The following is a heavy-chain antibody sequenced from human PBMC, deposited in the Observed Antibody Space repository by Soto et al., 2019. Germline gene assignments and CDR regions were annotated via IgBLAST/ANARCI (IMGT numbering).Heavy chain of an antibody. CDR3: ARGRYGDY. Sequence: QVHLVQSGAEVKKPGASVTVSCKGSGYIFTTYGITWVRPAPGQGLEWMGWISAHNGNTNYAQKLQGRVTVTRDTSTSTAYMELRNLRSDDTAVYYCARGRYGDYWGQGARVTVSS. J-gene: IGHJ4*02. CDR1: GYIFTTYG. D-gene: IGHD1-1*01. CDR2: ISAHNGNT. V-gene: IGHV1-18*01.